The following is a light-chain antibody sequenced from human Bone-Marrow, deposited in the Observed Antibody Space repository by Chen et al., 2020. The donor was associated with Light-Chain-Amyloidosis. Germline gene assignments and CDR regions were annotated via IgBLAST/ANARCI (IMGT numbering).Light chain of an antibody. CDR3: QVWDRSSDRPV. CDR2: DDS. V-gene: IGLV3-21*02. CDR1: NIGSTS. J-gene: IGLJ3*02. Sequence: SYVLTQPSSVSAAPGQPATIACGGNNIGSTSVHWYQQMPGQAPLLVVYDDSDRPSGIPERLSGSNSGNTATLTISRVEAGDEADYYCQVWDRSSDRPVFGGGTKLTVL.